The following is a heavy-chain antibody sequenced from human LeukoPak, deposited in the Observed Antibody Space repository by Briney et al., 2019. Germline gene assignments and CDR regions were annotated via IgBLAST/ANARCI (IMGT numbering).Heavy chain of an antibody. CDR3: ARVAYDFWSGYYTAYYYYYMDV. J-gene: IGHJ6*03. D-gene: IGHD3-3*01. CDR2: IYYSGST. CDR1: GGSISSYY. V-gene: IGHV4-59*12. Sequence: SETLSLTCTVSGGSISSYYWSWIRQPPGKGLEWIGYIYYSGSTNYNPSLKSRVTISVDTSKNQFSLKLSSVTAADTAVYYCARVAYDFWSGYYTAYYYYYMDVWGKGTTVTVSS.